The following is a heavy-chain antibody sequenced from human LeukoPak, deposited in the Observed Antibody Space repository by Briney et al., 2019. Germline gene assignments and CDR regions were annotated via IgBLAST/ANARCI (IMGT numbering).Heavy chain of an antibody. CDR1: GFTFDDYA. J-gene: IGHJ4*02. Sequence: PGGSLRLSCAASGFTFDDYAMHWVRQAPGKGLEWVSGISWNSGSIGYADSVKGRFTISRDNAKNSLYLQMNSLRAEDMALYYCAKGYNWNFAYYFDYWGQGTLVTVSS. CDR2: ISWNSGSI. CDR3: AKGYNWNFAYYFDY. V-gene: IGHV3-9*03. D-gene: IGHD1-7*01.